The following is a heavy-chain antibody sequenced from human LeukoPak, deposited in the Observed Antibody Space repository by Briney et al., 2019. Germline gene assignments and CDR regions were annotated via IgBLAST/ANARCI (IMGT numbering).Heavy chain of an antibody. V-gene: IGHV3-21*04. J-gene: IGHJ4*02. CDR2: ITGGDVYI. Sequence: GGSLRLSCAASGFTVSSNYMSWVRQAPGRGLEWVSSITGGDVYIYQADSVKGRFTISRDNAKNSLYLQMNSLRAEDTAVYYCARLNWGYQGFDYWGQGTLVTVSS. CDR3: ARLNWGYQGFDY. D-gene: IGHD7-27*01. CDR1: GFTVSSNY.